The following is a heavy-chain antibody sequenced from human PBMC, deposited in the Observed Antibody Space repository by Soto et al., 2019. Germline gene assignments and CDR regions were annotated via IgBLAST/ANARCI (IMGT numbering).Heavy chain of an antibody. CDR3: ASLTYYDILTGYQNFDI. V-gene: IGHV1-46*02. Sequence: ASVKVSCKASGYTFNSYYMHWVRQAPGQGLEWMGIINPSGGSTSYAQKFQGRVTMTRDTSTSTVYMELSSLRSEDTAVYYCASLTYYDILTGYQNFDIWGQGTMVNVSS. J-gene: IGHJ3*02. CDR2: INPSGGST. CDR1: GYTFNSYY. D-gene: IGHD3-9*01.